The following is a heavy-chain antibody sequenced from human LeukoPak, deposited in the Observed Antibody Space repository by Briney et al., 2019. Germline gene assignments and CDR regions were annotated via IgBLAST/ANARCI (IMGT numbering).Heavy chain of an antibody. CDR3: VSGSLLRAHYYYGMDV. Sequence: GGSLRLSCAASGFTFSSYAMHWVRQAPGKGLEWVAVISYDGSNKYYADSVKGRFTISRDNSKNTLYLQMNSLRAEDTAVYYCVSGSLLRAHYYYGMDVWGQGTTVTVSS. V-gene: IGHV3-30*04. D-gene: IGHD3-10*01. J-gene: IGHJ6*02. CDR1: GFTFSSYA. CDR2: ISYDGSNK.